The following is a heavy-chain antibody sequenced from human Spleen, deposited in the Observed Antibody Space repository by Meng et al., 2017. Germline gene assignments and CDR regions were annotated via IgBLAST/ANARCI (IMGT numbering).Heavy chain of an antibody. V-gene: IGHV1-2*06. J-gene: IGHJ4*02. CDR2: INPKSGDT. D-gene: IGHD6-25*01. CDR3: ARDEDISAAGKLFGDY. Sequence: QGQWVKSGAKVKKPGASVKASCKASGYTFPDYWLHWVRRAPGQGLEWMGRINPKSGDTHYAQKFQARVTMTGDTSISTAYMELSGLRSDDTAMYYCARDEDISAAGKLFGDYWGQGTLVTVSS. CDR1: GYTFPDYW.